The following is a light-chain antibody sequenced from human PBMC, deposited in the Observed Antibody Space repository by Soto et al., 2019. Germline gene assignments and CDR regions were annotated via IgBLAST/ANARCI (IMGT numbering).Light chain of an antibody. CDR2: NDS. CDR1: SSNVGYYNY. Sequence: QSALTQPGSVSGSPGQSVTISCTGTSSNVGYYNYVSWYQQHPGKVPKLMIYNDSKRPSGVPDRFSGSKSGNTASLTISGLQAEDEPDYYYCSYAGSYTEVFGTGTKVTVL. V-gene: IGLV2-11*01. CDR3: CSYAGSYTEV. J-gene: IGLJ1*01.